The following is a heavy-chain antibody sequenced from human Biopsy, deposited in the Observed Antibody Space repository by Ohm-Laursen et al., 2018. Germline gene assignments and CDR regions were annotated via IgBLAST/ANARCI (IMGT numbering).Heavy chain of an antibody. CDR1: GFIFSTYT. V-gene: IGHV3-21*01. CDR3: VSFGINWGLSY. D-gene: IGHD7-27*01. CDR2: ISSRSSDI. Sequence: SLRLSCSATGFIFSTYTMNWVRQAPGEGLEWVSSISSRSSDIYYADSVKGRFTISRDNAKNTLFLQMNSLSTEDTAVYYCVSFGINWGLSYWGQGILVTVAS. J-gene: IGHJ4*02.